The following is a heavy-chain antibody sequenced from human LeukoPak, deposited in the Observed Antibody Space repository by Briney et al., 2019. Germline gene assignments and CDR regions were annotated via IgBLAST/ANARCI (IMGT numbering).Heavy chain of an antibody. D-gene: IGHD3-9*01. V-gene: IGHV1-2*02. CDR3: ARSPHILTGENFDY. Sequence: ASVKVTCKASGYTFTGYYMHWVRQAPGQGLEWMGWINPNHGDTNYAQKFQDRVSMTRDTSISTAYMHLSRLRSADTAVYYCARSPHILTGENFDYWGQGTLLTVSS. CDR1: GYTFTGYY. CDR2: INPNHGDT. J-gene: IGHJ4*02.